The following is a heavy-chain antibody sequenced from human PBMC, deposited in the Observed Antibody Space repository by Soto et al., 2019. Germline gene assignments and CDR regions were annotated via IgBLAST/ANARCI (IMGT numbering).Heavy chain of an antibody. V-gene: IGHV4-31*03. Sequence: SETLSLTCTVSGGSISSGGYYWSWIRQHPGNGLEWIGYIYYSGSTYYNPSLKSRVTISVDTSKNQFSLKLSSVTAADTAVYYCARDRPRGSFDAFDIWGQGTMVTVSS. CDR3: ARDRPRGSFDAFDI. J-gene: IGHJ3*02. D-gene: IGHD3-10*01. CDR2: IYYSGST. CDR1: GGSISSGGYY.